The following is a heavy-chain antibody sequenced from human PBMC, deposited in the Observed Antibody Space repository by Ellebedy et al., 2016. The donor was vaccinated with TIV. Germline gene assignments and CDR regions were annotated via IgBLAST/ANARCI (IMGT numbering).Heavy chain of an antibody. CDR1: GFTFSREV. D-gene: IGHD3-10*01. Sequence: GGSLRLXXVASGFTFSREVMSWVRQAPGKGLEWVSSISGSGANLYYAESVRDRFAVSRDNSRNTLDLHMVSLRVEDTAVYYCAKSRGLITHAFDLWGQGTTVTVSS. CDR2: ISGSGANL. CDR3: AKSRGLITHAFDL. V-gene: IGHV3-23*01. J-gene: IGHJ3*01.